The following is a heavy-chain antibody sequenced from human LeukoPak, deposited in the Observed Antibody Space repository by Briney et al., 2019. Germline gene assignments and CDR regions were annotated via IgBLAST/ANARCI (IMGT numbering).Heavy chain of an antibody. CDR1: GFTFKNYA. V-gene: IGHV3-9*01. J-gene: IGHJ4*02. CDR2: ISWNSGNV. D-gene: IGHD1-26*01. CDR3: ARRWYTGTYYYFDL. Sequence: GGSLRLSCAASGFTFKNYAMHWVRQAPGKGLEWVSSISWNSGNVDYSDSVKGRFTLSRDNAKSTLYLEMDSLRAEDTAIYYCARRWYTGTYYYFDLWGQGTLVTVSS.